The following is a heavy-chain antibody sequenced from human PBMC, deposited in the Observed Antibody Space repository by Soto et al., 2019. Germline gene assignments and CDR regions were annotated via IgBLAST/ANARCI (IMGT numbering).Heavy chain of an antibody. CDR1: GGTFSSYA. D-gene: IGHD5-12*01. V-gene: IGHV1-69*13. Sequence: SVKVSCKASGGTFSSYAISWVRQAPGQGLEWMGGIIPVFGTANYAQKFQGRVTITADESTSTAYMELSSLRSEDTAVYYCAAHPGGYNYLGYYYYGMDVWGQGTTVTVSS. CDR2: IIPVFGTA. CDR3: AAHPGGYNYLGYYYYGMDV. J-gene: IGHJ6*02.